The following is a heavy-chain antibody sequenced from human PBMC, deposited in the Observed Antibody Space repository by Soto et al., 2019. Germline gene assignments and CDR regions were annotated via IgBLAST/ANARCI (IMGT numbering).Heavy chain of an antibody. J-gene: IGHJ4*02. V-gene: IGHV4-31*03. CDR1: GGSISSGGYY. Sequence: QVQLQESGPGLVKTSQSLYLTCTVSGGSISSGGYYWSWIRQHPGKGLEWIGYVYYSGSTYYNPSLRSRVTISVDTSKNQCSLKLSSVTAADTAVYYCARASLLWFGELPNWGQGTLVTVSS. CDR3: ARASLLWFGELPN. CDR2: VYYSGST. D-gene: IGHD3-10*01.